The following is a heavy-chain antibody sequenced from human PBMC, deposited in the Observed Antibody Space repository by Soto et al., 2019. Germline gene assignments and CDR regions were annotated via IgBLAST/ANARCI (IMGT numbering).Heavy chain of an antibody. CDR3: AKDITYDSYTRAFDI. Sequence: GGSLRLSCAASGFTFSSYSMSRVRQAPGKGLEWVSAISGSGGSTYYADSVKGRFTISRDNSKNTLYLQMNRLRAEDTAVYYCAKDITYDSYTRAFDIWGQGTMVTVSS. CDR2: ISGSGGST. V-gene: IGHV3-23*01. J-gene: IGHJ3*02. D-gene: IGHD3-22*01. CDR1: GFTFSSYS.